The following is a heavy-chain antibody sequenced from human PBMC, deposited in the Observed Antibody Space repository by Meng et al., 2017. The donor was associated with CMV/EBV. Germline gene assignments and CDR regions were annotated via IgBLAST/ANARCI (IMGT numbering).Heavy chain of an antibody. V-gene: IGHV3-30-3*01. CDR1: FTFSSYA. Sequence: FTFSSYAMHWVRQAPGKGLEWVAVISYDGSNKYYADSVKGRFTISRDNPKNTLYLQMNSLRAEDTAVYYCARELISEYYYYYYGMDVWGQGTTVTVSS. D-gene: IGHD2/OR15-2a*01. CDR2: ISYDGSNK. J-gene: IGHJ6*02. CDR3: ARELISEYYYYYYGMDV.